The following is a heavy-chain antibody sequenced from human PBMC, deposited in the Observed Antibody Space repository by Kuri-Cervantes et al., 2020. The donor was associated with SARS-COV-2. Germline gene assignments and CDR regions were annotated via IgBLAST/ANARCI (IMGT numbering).Heavy chain of an antibody. V-gene: IGHV4-59*08. J-gene: IGHJ6*02. D-gene: IGHD1-26*01. CDR1: GGSFSGYY. CDR2: VYSSGST. CDR3: ARGTVGAPGGGMDV. Sequence: SQTLSLTCAVYGGSFSGYYWSWIRQPPGKGLEWIGYVYSSGSTNYSPSLKSRVTISVDTSKNQFSLKLSSVTAADTAVYYCARGTVGAPGGGMDVWGQGTTVTVSS.